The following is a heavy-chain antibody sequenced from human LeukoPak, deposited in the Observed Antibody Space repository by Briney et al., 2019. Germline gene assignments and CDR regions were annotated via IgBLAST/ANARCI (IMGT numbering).Heavy chain of an antibody. Sequence: GESLRRSCAASGFTVNNNYMAWVRQSPEKGLEWVSVICRDEATFYADSVRGRFTMYRDNSKDAVYLQMSSLRVEDTAVYYCARYWRYDDSGYYLDHWGQGTLVTVSS. CDR1: GFTVNNNY. CDR2: ICRDEAT. J-gene: IGHJ4*02. V-gene: IGHV3-53*01. D-gene: IGHD3-22*01. CDR3: ARYWRYDDSGYYLDH.